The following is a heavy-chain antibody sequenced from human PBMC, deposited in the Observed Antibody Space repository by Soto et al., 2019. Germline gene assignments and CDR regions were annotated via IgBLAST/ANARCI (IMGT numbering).Heavy chain of an antibody. Sequence: ASVKVSCKASGYTFTSYDINWVRQATGQGLEWMGWMSAYNGNTNYAQKLQGRVTMTTDTSTSTAYMELRSLRSDDTAVYYCARIDCTNGVCYFDYWGQGTLVTVSS. J-gene: IGHJ4*02. CDR2: MSAYNGNT. V-gene: IGHV1-18*01. CDR3: ARIDCTNGVCYFDY. D-gene: IGHD2-8*01. CDR1: GYTFTSYD.